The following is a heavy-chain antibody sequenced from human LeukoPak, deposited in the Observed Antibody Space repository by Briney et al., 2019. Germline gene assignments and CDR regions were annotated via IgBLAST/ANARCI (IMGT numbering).Heavy chain of an antibody. CDR3: ARDWQLGFYGMDV. CDR1: GFTFSDYY. V-gene: IGHV3-11*01. D-gene: IGHD6-13*01. Sequence: AGGSLRLSCAASGFTFSDYYISWIRQAPGKGLEGVSYISSSGSTIYYADSVKGRFTIPRDNAKNSLYLQMNSLRAEDTAVYYCARDWQLGFYGMDVWGQGTTVTVSS. CDR2: ISSSGSTI. J-gene: IGHJ6*02.